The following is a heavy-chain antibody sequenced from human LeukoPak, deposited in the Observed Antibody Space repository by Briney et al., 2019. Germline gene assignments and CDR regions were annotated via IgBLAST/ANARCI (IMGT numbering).Heavy chain of an antibody. CDR2: ISSNGGST. CDR1: GFTFSSYA. V-gene: IGHV3-64*01. D-gene: IGHD2-15*01. CDR3: ARTSPISDYSAGFDY. Sequence: GGSLRLSCAASGFTFSSYAMHWARQAPGKGLEYASAISSNGGSTYYANSVKGRFTISRDNSKNTLYLQMGSLRAEDMAVYYCARTSPISDYSAGFDYWGQGTLVTVSS. J-gene: IGHJ4*02.